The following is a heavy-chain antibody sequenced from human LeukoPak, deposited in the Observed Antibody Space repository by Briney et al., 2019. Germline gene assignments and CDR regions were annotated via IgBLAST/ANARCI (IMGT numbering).Heavy chain of an antibody. CDR3: ARGGAIVVVPAAKRNWFDP. V-gene: IGHV4-34*01. CDR1: GGSFSSYY. Sequence: SETLSLTCAVYGGSFSSYYWSWVRQPPGKGLEWNGQINHSGSNNYNPSLKSRVTISVDTSKNQFSLKMSSVTAADTAVYYCARGGAIVVVPAAKRNWFDPWGQGTLVTVSS. CDR2: INHSGSN. D-gene: IGHD2-2*01. J-gene: IGHJ5*02.